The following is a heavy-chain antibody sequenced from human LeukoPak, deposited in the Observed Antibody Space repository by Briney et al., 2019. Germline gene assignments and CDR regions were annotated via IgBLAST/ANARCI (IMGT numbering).Heavy chain of an antibody. CDR2: INHSGST. D-gene: IGHD4-17*01. CDR3: ARGRRGVTTHFQH. Sequence: SETLSLTCAVYGGSFSGYYWSWIRQPPGEGLEWIGEINHSGSTNYNPSLKSRVTISVDTSKNQFSLKLSSVTAADTAVYYCARGRRGVTTHFQHWGQGTLVTVSS. CDR1: GGSFSGYY. V-gene: IGHV4-34*01. J-gene: IGHJ1*01.